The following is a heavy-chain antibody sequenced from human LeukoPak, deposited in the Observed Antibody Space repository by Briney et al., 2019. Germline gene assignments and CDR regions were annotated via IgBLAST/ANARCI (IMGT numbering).Heavy chain of an antibody. CDR3: ARRATYYYGSGSDLFDY. CDR1: GYTFTSYD. D-gene: IGHD3-10*01. CDR2: MNPNSGNT. Sequence: AASVKVSCKASGYTFTSYDINWVRQATGQGLEWMGWMNPNSGNTGYAQKFQGRVTITRNTSISTAYMELSSLRSEDTAVYYCARRATYYYGSGSDLFDYWGQGTLVTVSS. J-gene: IGHJ4*02. V-gene: IGHV1-8*03.